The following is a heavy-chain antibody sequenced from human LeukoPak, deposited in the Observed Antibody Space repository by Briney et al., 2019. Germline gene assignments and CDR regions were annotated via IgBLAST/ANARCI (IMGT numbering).Heavy chain of an antibody. V-gene: IGHV3-33*01. CDR1: GFTFSSYG. CDR3: ARGAMVVAAITLDY. J-gene: IGHJ4*02. CDR2: IWYDGSNK. D-gene: IGHD2-15*01. Sequence: GGVLRLSCAASGFTFSSYGMHWVHQAPGKGLEWVAVIWYDGSNKYYADSVKGRFTISRDNSKNTLYLQMNSLRAEDTAVYYCARGAMVVAAITLDYWGQGTLVTVSS.